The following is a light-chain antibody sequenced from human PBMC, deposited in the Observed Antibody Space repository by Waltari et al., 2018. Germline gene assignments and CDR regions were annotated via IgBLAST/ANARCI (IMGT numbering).Light chain of an antibody. J-gene: IGKJ4*01. CDR3: MQALQLPVT. CDR1: QSLLQSNGYNY. V-gene: IGKV2-28*01. CDR2: LGS. Sequence: DIVMTQSPLSLPVTPGETASISCRSSQSLLQSNGYNYLDWYLQKPGQSPRLLFYLGSNRASGVPDRFSGSGSGTDFTLKISRVEAEDVGVYYCMQALQLPVTFGGGTKVEIK.